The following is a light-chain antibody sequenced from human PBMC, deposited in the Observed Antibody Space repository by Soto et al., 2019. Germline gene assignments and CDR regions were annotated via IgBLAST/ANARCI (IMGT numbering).Light chain of an antibody. CDR2: AVS. CDR1: SSDVGDYDY. J-gene: IGLJ1*01. CDR3: SSYTGSSTLYV. Sequence: QSVLTQPASVAGSPGQSITISCTGTSSDVGDYDYVSWYRQQPGKAPKLLIYAVSNRPSEISNRFSGSKSANTASLTISGLQAEDEADYYCSSYTGSSTLYVFGTGTKLTVL. V-gene: IGLV2-14*03.